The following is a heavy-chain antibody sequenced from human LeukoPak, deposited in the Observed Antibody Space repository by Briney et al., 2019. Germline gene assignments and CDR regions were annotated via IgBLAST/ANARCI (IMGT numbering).Heavy chain of an antibody. J-gene: IGHJ4*02. Sequence: GASVKVSCKASGYTFTGYYMHWVRQAPGQGLEWVGWMNPNSGNTGYAQKFQGRVTMTRNTSISTAYMELSSLRSEDTAVYYCARGLARTSMVTRGGVRFDYWGQGTLVTVSS. D-gene: IGHD5-18*01. V-gene: IGHV1-8*02. CDR2: MNPNSGNT. CDR3: ARGLARTSMVTRGGVRFDY. CDR1: GYTFTGYY.